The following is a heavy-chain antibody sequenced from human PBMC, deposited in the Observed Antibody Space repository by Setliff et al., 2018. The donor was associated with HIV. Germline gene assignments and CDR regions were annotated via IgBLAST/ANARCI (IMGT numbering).Heavy chain of an antibody. CDR1: GGSIINTF. CDR2: IYYSGNT. J-gene: IGHJ4*02. V-gene: IGHV4-59*01. Sequence: SETLSLTCTVSGGSIINTFWSWIRLPPGKGLEYIGYIYYSGNTDYNPSLKSRVTISVDTSRNQFSLKLSSVTAADTAVYYCARSPGVDTNMAFDYWGQGMLGTAPQ. D-gene: IGHD5-18*01. CDR3: ARSPGVDTNMAFDY.